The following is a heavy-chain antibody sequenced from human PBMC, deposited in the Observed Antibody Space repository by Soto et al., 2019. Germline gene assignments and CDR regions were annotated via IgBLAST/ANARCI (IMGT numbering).Heavy chain of an antibody. V-gene: IGHV3-30*18. J-gene: IGHJ6*02. D-gene: IGHD6-25*01. CDR3: AKDRLSNPPYYYYYYGMDV. CDR1: GFTFISYG. Sequence: WGSLRLSCAASGFTFISYGMRFVRHSPFKGLEWVAFISNAGSNKYYEDSVKGRFTISRDNSKNTLYLQMNSLRAEDTAVYYCAKDRLSNPPYYYYYYGMDVWGQGTTVTVPS. CDR2: ISNAGSNK.